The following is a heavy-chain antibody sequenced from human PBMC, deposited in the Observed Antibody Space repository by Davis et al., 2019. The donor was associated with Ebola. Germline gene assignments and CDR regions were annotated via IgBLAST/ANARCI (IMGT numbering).Heavy chain of an antibody. CDR3: AKAPRGLPSYFEY. CDR1: GFSFSTYW. D-gene: IGHD5-18*01. CDR2: ISGSGGST. J-gene: IGHJ4*02. Sequence: GGSLRLSCAASGFSFSTYWMHWVRQAPGKGLVWVSAISGSGGSTYNADSVKGRFTISRDNSKNTLYLQMNSLRAEDMAVYYCAKAPRGLPSYFEYWGQGTLVTVSS. V-gene: IGHV3-23*01.